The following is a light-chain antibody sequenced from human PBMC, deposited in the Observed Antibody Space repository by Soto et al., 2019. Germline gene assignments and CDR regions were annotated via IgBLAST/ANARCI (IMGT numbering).Light chain of an antibody. V-gene: IGLV4-60*02. J-gene: IGLJ3*02. CDR2: LDRSGSY. CDR3: ETWYSNTHKV. Sequence: QSVLTQSSSASASLGSSVKLTCILSSGHSTYIIAWHQQQPGKAPRFLMTLDRSGSYNRGSGVPDRFSGSSSGTDRYLTISNLQFEDEGDYYCETWYSNTHKVFGGGTKVTVL. CDR1: SGHSTYI.